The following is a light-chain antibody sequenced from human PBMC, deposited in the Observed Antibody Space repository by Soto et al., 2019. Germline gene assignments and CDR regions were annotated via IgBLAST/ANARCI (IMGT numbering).Light chain of an antibody. V-gene: IGKV1-9*01. Sequence: DIQLTQSPSFLSASVGDRVTITCRASQGISSYLAWYQQKPGKAPKLLIYAASTLQSGVPSRFSGSGSGTEFTLTIISLQPEDFATYNGQQLNSYPLTFGPGTKVDIQ. CDR1: QGISSY. CDR2: AAS. J-gene: IGKJ3*01. CDR3: QQLNSYPLT.